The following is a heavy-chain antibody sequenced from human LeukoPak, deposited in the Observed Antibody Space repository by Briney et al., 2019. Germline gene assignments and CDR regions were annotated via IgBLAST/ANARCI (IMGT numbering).Heavy chain of an antibody. J-gene: IGHJ4*02. V-gene: IGHV3-20*04. D-gene: IGHD6-19*01. CDR2: INWNGGST. CDR1: GFTFDDYG. CDR3: ARGRSGWCGGLDY. Sequence: GGSPRLSCAASGFTFDDYGMSWVRQAPRKGLEWVSGINWNGGSTGYAASVKGRFTISRANAKNSSYLQLDSLRAEAPALYYFARGRSGWCGGLDYWGQGTMVTVSS.